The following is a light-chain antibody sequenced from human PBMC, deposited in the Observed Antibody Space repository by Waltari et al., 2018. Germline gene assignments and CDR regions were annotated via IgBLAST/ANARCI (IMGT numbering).Light chain of an antibody. CDR3: AAWDDSLNGRV. V-gene: IGLV1-44*01. CDR2: TDN. J-gene: IGLJ3*02. Sequence: QSVLTQPPSASGTPGQGVTVSCSGSNSNIGRNGVSWYQQVPGTAPKLPIHTDNRRASGVPDRYSGSKYGTSAALAISGLQSEDEAHYYCAAWDDSLNGRVFGGGTKVTVL. CDR1: NSNIGRNG.